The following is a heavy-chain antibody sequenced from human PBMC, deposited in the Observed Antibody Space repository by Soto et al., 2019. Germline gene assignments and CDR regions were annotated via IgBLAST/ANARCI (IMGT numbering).Heavy chain of an antibody. CDR1: GFTFSDYY. V-gene: IGHV3-74*01. J-gene: IGHJ4*02. CDR2: INSDGSST. Sequence: GGSLRLSCAASGFTFSDYYMSWIRQAPGKGLEWVSRINSDGSSTNYADSVKGRFTISRDNAKNTLYLQMNSLRDEDTAVYSCARTTCSSASLLWGQGTQVTVSS. D-gene: IGHD6-6*01. CDR3: ARTTCSSASLL.